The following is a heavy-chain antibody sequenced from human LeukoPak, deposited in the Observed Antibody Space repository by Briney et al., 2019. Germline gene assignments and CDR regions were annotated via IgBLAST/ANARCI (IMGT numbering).Heavy chain of an antibody. Sequence: ASVKVSCKVSGYTLTELSMHWVRQAPGKGLEWMGGFDPEDGETIYAQKFQGRVTMTEDTSTDTAYMELSSLRSEDTAVYYCATDLGSGWISDYWDQGTLVTVSS. CDR3: ATDLGSGWISDY. CDR2: FDPEDGET. CDR1: GYTLTELS. J-gene: IGHJ4*02. V-gene: IGHV1-24*01. D-gene: IGHD6-19*01.